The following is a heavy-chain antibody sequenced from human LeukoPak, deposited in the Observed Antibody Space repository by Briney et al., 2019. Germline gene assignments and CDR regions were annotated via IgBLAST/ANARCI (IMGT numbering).Heavy chain of an antibody. CDR2: IKQDGSEQ. CDR3: VRDYCSGGTCHKGY. V-gene: IGHV3-7*05. CDR1: GYTFSSYW. Sequence: GGSLRLSCAASGYTFSSYWMSWVRQAPGKGLEWVANIKQDGSEQYYVDSVKGRFTISRDNAKNSVYLQMSSLRAEDTAVYFCVRDYCSGGTCHKGYWGQGTLVTV. D-gene: IGHD2-15*01. J-gene: IGHJ4*02.